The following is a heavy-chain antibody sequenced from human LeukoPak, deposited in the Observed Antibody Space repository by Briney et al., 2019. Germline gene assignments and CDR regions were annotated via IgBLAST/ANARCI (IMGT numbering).Heavy chain of an antibody. D-gene: IGHD2-15*01. Sequence: ASVKVSCKASGYTFTGYYMHWVRQAPGQGLEWMGWINPNSGGTNYAQKFQGRVTMTRDTSISTAYMELSRLRSDDPTVYYCARDGPSYCSGGSCYSRGNWFDPWGQGTLVTVSS. J-gene: IGHJ5*02. CDR2: INPNSGGT. V-gene: IGHV1-2*02. CDR3: ARDGPSYCSGGSCYSRGNWFDP. CDR1: GYTFTGYY.